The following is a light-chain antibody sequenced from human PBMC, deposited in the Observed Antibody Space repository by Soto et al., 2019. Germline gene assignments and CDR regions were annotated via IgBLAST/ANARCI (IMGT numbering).Light chain of an antibody. CDR1: QSVSSN. CDR3: QKYNNWPPA. Sequence: EIVMTQSPATLSVSPGESATLSCRASQSVSSNLAWYQQQLGQAPRLLLYVASTRATGIPARFSDSGSGTEFTLTISSLQSEDFAVYYCQKYNNWPPAFGGGTKVEIK. V-gene: IGKV3-15*01. CDR2: VAS. J-gene: IGKJ4*01.